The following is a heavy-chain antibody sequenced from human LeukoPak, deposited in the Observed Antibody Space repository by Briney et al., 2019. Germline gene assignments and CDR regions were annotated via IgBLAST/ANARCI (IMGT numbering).Heavy chain of an antibody. V-gene: IGHV3-9*01. Sequence: GRSLRLSCAASGLTFDDYAMHWVRQAPGKGLEWVSGISWNSGSIGYADSVKGRFTISRDNAKNSLYLQMNSLRAEDTALYYCAKALRGYRGFDYWGQGTLVTVSS. CDR1: GLTFDDYA. D-gene: IGHD5-18*01. J-gene: IGHJ4*02. CDR3: AKALRGYRGFDY. CDR2: ISWNSGSI.